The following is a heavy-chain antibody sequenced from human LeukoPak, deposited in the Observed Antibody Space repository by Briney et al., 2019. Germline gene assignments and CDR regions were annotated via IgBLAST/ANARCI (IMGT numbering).Heavy chain of an antibody. CDR2: INPGSGYT. CDR1: GDTFTTHG. CDR3: ARDGRSIIWSGVPDNWFDP. D-gene: IGHD3-10*01. V-gene: IGHV1-3*01. Sequence: GASVNVSCMTSGDTFTTHGIHWVRQAPGQGLEGMGWINPGSGYTKYSEKFQGRVTFTRDTDANTAYLEVNNLRSEDTAVYSCARDGRSIIWSGVPDNWFDPWGQGTLVTVSS. J-gene: IGHJ5*02.